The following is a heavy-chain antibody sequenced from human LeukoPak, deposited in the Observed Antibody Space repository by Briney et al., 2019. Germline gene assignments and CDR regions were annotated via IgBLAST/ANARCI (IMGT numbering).Heavy chain of an antibody. CDR2: IGRSGDST. J-gene: IGHJ4*02. V-gene: IGHV3-23*01. CDR3: AKELGGITIFAPGRGAALSGFDS. D-gene: IGHD3-3*01. CDR1: GFTFSSYA. Sequence: GGSLRLSCAASGFTFSSYAMSWVRQAPGKGLEWVSTIGRSGDSTYYADSVKGRFTISRDNSKNTQYLQMNSLRAEDTAIYYCAKELGGITIFAPGRGAALSGFDSWGQGTLVTVSS.